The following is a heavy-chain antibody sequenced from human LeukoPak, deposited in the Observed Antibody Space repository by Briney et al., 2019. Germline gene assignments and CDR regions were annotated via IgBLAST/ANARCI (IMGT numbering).Heavy chain of an antibody. D-gene: IGHD4-23*01. CDR3: ARYGGNYATRNYYYYGMDV. J-gene: IGHJ6*02. V-gene: IGHV1-69*13. CDR2: IIPIFGTA. Sequence: GASVKVSCKASGGTFSSYAISWVRQAPGQGLEWMGGIIPIFGTANYAQKFQGRVTITADESTSTAYMELSSLRSEDTAVYYCARYGGNYATRNYYYYGMDVWGQGTTVTVSS. CDR1: GGTFSSYA.